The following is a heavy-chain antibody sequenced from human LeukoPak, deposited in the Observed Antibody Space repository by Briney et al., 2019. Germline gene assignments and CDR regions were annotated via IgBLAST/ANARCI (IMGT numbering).Heavy chain of an antibody. D-gene: IGHD6-19*01. CDR2: IYHSGST. CDR3: ARDLLYSSGWYSAN. V-gene: IGHV4-38-2*02. J-gene: IGHJ4*02. Sequence: PSETLSLTCAVSGYSLSSGYYWGWIRQPPGKGLEWIGSIYHSGSTYYNPSLKSRVTISIVTSKNQFSLKLSSVTAADTAVYYHARDLLYSSGWYSANWGQGTLVTVSS. CDR1: GYSLSSGYY.